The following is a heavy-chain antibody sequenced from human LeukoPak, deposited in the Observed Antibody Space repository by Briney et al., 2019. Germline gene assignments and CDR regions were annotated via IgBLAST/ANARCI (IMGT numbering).Heavy chain of an antibody. CDR2: IYYSGNT. CDR1: GGSISSGDFY. CDR3: ARFSPRAMGNYLDF. Sequence: PSQTLSLTCTVSGGSISSGDFYWRWLRQPPGKGLEWIGYIYYSGNTFYNPSLKSRVTISVDTSKNQFSLKLSSVTAADTAVYYCARFSPRAMGNYLDFWGQGTLVTVSS. J-gene: IGHJ4*02. D-gene: IGHD7-27*01. V-gene: IGHV4-30-4*01.